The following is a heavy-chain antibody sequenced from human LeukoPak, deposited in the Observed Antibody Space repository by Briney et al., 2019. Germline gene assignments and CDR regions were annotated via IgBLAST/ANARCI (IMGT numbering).Heavy chain of an antibody. J-gene: IGHJ4*02. V-gene: IGHV3-48*01. CDR1: GFTFSSYW. Sequence: GGSLRLSCAASGFTFSSYWMSWVRQAPGKGLEWVSYISSSSSTIYYADSVKGRFTISRDNAKNSLYLQMNSLRAEDTAVYYCASTTVTTTGYFDYWGQGTLVTVSS. CDR2: ISSSSSTI. D-gene: IGHD4-17*01. CDR3: ASTTVTTTGYFDY.